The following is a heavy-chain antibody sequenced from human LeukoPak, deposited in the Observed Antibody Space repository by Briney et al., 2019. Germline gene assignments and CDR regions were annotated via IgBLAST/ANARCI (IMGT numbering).Heavy chain of an antibody. CDR3: ARDRYGDYVFSIADYYYGMDV. J-gene: IGHJ6*02. CDR2: IYYSGST. CDR1: GGSISSYY. D-gene: IGHD4-17*01. V-gene: IGHV4-59*01. Sequence: PSETLSLTCTVSGGSISSYYWSWIRQPPGKGLEWIGYIYYSGSTNYNPSLKSRVTISVDTSKNQFSLKLSSVTAADTAVYYCARDRYGDYVFSIADYYYGMDVWGQGTTVTVSS.